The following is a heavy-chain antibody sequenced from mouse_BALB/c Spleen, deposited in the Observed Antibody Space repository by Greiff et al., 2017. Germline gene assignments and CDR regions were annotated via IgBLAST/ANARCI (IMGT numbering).Heavy chain of an antibody. CDR3: APKTARAPGDY. CDR1: GFNIKDTY. Sequence: DVQLQESGAELVKPGASVKLSCTASGFNIKDTYMHWVKQRPEQGLEWIGRIDPANGNTKYDPKFQGKATITADTSSNTAYLQLSSLTSEDTAVYYCAPKTARAPGDYWGQGTSVTVSS. D-gene: IGHD3-2*01. J-gene: IGHJ4*01. CDR2: IDPANGNT. V-gene: IGHV14-3*02.